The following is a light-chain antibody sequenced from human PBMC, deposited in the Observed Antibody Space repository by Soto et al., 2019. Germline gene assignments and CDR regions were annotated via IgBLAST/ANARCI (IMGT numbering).Light chain of an antibody. CDR1: QSINNK. J-gene: IGKJ5*01. V-gene: IGKV3-15*01. Sequence: EIVLTQSQATLSVSTGERATLSCRASQSINNKYLAWYQQNPGQAPRLLIYGISTRATCVPARFSGSGSGTEFTLIISSLQSEDFAVYYCQQYSQWPITFVQGTRLEIK. CDR3: QQYSQWPIT. CDR2: GIS.